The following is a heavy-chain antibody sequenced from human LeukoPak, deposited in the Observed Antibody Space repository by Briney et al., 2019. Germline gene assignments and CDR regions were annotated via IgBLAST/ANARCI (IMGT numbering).Heavy chain of an antibody. D-gene: IGHD2-15*01. CDR3: ARGALGYCSGGNCYGNWFDP. V-gene: IGHV4-59*01. CDR1: RGSMSHYY. Sequence: KASETLSLTCTVSRGSMSHYYWSWTRQPPGKGLEWIGYIDYSGSTNYNPSLKSRLTISLDTSKNQFSLKLTSVTPADTAVYYCARGALGYCSGGNCYGNWFDPWGQGTLVTVTS. J-gene: IGHJ5*02. CDR2: IDYSGST.